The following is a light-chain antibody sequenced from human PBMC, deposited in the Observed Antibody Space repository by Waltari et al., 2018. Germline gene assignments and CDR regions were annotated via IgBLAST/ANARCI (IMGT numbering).Light chain of an antibody. CDR2: GSS. Sequence: QSVLTQPPSVSGAPGQRVTISCTGSSSNIGSGYDVHWYQQLPGTAPKLLIYGSSFRPSGVPDRFSGSRSGTSASLAITGLQAEDEADYCCQSYDSNLSNSGVFGGGTKLTVL. CDR1: SSNIGSGYD. CDR3: QSYDSNLSNSGV. J-gene: IGLJ3*02. V-gene: IGLV1-40*01.